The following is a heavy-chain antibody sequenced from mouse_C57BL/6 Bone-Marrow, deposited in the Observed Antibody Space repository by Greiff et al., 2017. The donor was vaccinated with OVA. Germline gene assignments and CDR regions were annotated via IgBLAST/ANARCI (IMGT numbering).Heavy chain of an antibody. V-gene: IGHV1-59*01. CDR3: ARTGGFAY. J-gene: IGHJ3*01. CDR1: GYTFTSYW. CDR2: IDPSDSYT. Sequence: QVQLQQPGAELVRPGPSVKLSCKASGYTFTSYWMHWVKQRPGQGLEWIGVIDPSDSYTNYNQKFKGKATLTVDTSSSTAYMQLSSLTSDDTAVYYCARTGGFAYWGQGALVTVSA.